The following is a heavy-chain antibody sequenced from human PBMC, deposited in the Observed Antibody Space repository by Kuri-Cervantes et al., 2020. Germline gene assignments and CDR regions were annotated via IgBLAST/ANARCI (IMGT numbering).Heavy chain of an antibody. J-gene: IGHJ6*02. D-gene: IGHD5-24*01. CDR2: IIPIFGTA. V-gene: IGHV1-69*01. CDR3: ARDTPPLEMATTDYYYGMDV. CDR1: GGTFSSYA. Sequence: GGSLRLSCKASGGTFSSYAISWVRQAPGQGLEWMGGIIPIFGTANYAQKFQGRVTITADESTSTAYMELSSLRSEDTAVYYCARDTPPLEMATTDYYYGMDVWGQGTTVTVSS.